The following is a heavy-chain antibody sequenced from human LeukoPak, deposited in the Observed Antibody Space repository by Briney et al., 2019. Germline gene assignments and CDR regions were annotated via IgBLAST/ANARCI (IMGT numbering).Heavy chain of an antibody. Sequence: SEPLSLTCTVFGGSITSHYWTWIRQPAGKGLEWIGRIYISGSTNYNPSLKSRVTMSVDTSKNQFSLNLSSVTAADTAVYYCARDTPPQHLVYWGQGILVTVSS. CDR3: ARDTPPQHLVY. CDR1: GGSITSHY. J-gene: IGHJ4*02. D-gene: IGHD6-13*01. V-gene: IGHV4-4*07. CDR2: IYISGST.